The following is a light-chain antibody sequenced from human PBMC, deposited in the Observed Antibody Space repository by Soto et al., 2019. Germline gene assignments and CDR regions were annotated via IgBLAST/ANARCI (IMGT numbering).Light chain of an antibody. CDR2: DAA. J-gene: IGKJ4*01. CDR1: QSISSW. Sequence: DIPMTQSPSTLSASVGDRVTITCRASQSISSWLAWYQQNPGKAPNLLIYDAATIESGVPSSFSGSGSGTEFTLTSSSLQPDDFATYYCQQYSTYSTFGGGTKVEIK. CDR3: QQYSTYST. V-gene: IGKV1-5*01.